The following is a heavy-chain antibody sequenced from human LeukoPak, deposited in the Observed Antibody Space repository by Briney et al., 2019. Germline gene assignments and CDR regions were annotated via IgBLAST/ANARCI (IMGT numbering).Heavy chain of an antibody. CDR1: GFTFSIYW. D-gene: IGHD1-26*01. CDR3: ARVLRAVGAYYYGMDV. Sequence: PGGSLRLSCAASGFTFSIYWMSWVRQAPGKGLEWVANIKQDGSEKYYVDSMKGRFTISRDNAKNSLYLQMNSLRAEDTAVYYCARVLRAVGAYYYGMDVWGQGTTVTVSS. V-gene: IGHV3-7*01. CDR2: IKQDGSEK. J-gene: IGHJ6*02.